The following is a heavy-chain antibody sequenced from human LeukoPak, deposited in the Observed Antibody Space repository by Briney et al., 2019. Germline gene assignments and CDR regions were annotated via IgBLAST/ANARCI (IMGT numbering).Heavy chain of an antibody. J-gene: IGHJ6*02. Sequence: ASVKVSCKASGYTFTGYYMHWVRQAPGQGLEWMGWINPNSGGTNYAQKFQGRVTMTRDTSIGTAYMELSRLRSDDTAVYYCARERITMVREDGMDVWGQGTTVTVSS. CDR3: ARERITMVREDGMDV. CDR2: INPNSGGT. CDR1: GYTFTGYY. V-gene: IGHV1-2*02. D-gene: IGHD3-10*01.